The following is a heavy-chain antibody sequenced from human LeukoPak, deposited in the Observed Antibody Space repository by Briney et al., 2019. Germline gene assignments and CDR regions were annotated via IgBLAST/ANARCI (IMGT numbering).Heavy chain of an antibody. J-gene: IGHJ4*02. CDR3: ARLSTTVTHVDF. CDR1: GGSFSGYY. D-gene: IGHD4-17*01. V-gene: IGHV4-34*01. Sequence: PSETLSLTCAVYGGSFSGYYWSWIRQPPGKGLEWIGEINHSGSANYNLSLKSRVTISVDTSKNQFSLKLSSVTAADTAVYYCARLSTTVTHVDFWGQGTLVTVSS. CDR2: INHSGSA.